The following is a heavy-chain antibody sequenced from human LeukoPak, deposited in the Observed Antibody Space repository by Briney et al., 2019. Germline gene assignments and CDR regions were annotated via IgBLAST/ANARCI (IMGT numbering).Heavy chain of an antibody. V-gene: IGHV1-2*02. Sequence: ASVKLSCTASGYTFTGYYIHWVRQAPGQGLEWKGWINPNSGGTNYAQKFPGRVTMTRDTSISTAYMELSRLGSDDTAVYYCASSGVIRGSGSLDYWGQGTLVTVSS. D-gene: IGHD3-22*01. CDR3: ASSGVIRGSGSLDY. CDR1: GYTFTGYY. CDR2: INPNSGGT. J-gene: IGHJ4*02.